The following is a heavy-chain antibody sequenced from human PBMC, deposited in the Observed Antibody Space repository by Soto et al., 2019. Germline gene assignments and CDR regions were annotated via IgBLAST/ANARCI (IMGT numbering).Heavy chain of an antibody. J-gene: IGHJ4*02. CDR1: GGSFRGYY. D-gene: IGHD6-19*01. Sequence: SETLSLTCAVYGGSFRGYYWSWIRQPPGKGLEWLGEINHSGITDYNPSLKSRITISIDTSKKQFSLKSNSVTAADTAVYYCAIGPRMWLAGGGYWGQGTQVTVSS. V-gene: IGHV4-34*01. CDR2: INHSGIT. CDR3: AIGPRMWLAGGGY.